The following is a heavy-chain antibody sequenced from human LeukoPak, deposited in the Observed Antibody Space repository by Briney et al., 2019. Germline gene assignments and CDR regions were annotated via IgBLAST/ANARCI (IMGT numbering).Heavy chain of an antibody. J-gene: IGHJ4*02. Sequence: SETLSLTCTVSGGSISSYYWSWIRQPPGKGLEWIGYIYYSGSTNYNPSLKSRVTISVDTSKNQFSLKLSSVTAADTAVYYCARVVFNGLSSGWSLFDYWGQGTLVTVSS. CDR2: IYYSGST. CDR1: GGSISSYY. CDR3: ARVVFNGLSSGWSLFDY. V-gene: IGHV4-59*01. D-gene: IGHD6-19*01.